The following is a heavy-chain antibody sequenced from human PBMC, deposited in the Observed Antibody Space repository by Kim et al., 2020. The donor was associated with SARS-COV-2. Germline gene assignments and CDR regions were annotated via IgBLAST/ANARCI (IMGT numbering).Heavy chain of an antibody. D-gene: IGHD6-13*01. CDR3: ARGTKAAAYWYFDL. V-gene: IGHV3-64*02. CDR2: ISSNGGST. CDR1: GFTFSSYA. J-gene: IGHJ2*01. Sequence: GGSLRLSCAASGFTFSSYAMHWVRRAPGKGLEYVSAISSNGGSTYYADSVKGRFTISRDNSKNTLYLQMGSLRAEDMAVYYCARGTKAAAYWYFDLWGRGTLVTVSS.